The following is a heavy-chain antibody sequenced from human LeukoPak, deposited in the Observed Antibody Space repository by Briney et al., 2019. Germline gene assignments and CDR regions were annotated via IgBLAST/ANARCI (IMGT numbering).Heavy chain of an antibody. Sequence: SETLSLTCTVTGASVNSDSYYWSWIRQPPGQGLEWIGYIFNSGTTYYIPSLRSRVIISLDTSKNQFSLRMSSVTAADTAVYFCADTYGNWGQGTLVTVSS. J-gene: IGHJ4*02. CDR3: ADTYGN. CDR2: IFNSGTT. D-gene: IGHD5-18*01. V-gene: IGHV4-30-4*08. CDR1: GASVNSDSYY.